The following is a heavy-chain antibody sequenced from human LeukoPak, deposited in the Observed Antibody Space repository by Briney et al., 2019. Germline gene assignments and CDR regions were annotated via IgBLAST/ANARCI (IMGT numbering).Heavy chain of an antibody. CDR3: GWEPDS. CDR2: ISGDGSER. J-gene: IGHJ5*01. Sequence: GGSLRLSCAPSGFIFSTYWMNWVRQAPDKGLEWVAGISGDGSERDYVDSVRGRFTIYRDKAKNSLCLQRNSLTAEDTDVYDCGWEPDSWGEGAVVTVSS. CDR1: GFIFSTYW. V-gene: IGHV3-7*04.